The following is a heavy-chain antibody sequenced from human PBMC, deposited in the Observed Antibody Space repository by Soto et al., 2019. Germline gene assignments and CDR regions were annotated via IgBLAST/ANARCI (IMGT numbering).Heavy chain of an antibody. V-gene: IGHV4-59*01. D-gene: IGHD3-22*01. J-gene: IGHJ6*02. CDR3: ARGPYYDRSGLGYYYYYGLDG. CDR1: GGSISSYY. Sequence: PSETLSLTCTVSGGSISSYYWSWIRQPPGKGLEWIGYIYYSGSTNYNPSLKSRVTISVDTSKNQFSLKLSSVTAADTAVYYCARGPYYDRSGLGYYYYYGLDGWGQGTMVTVAS. CDR2: IYYSGST.